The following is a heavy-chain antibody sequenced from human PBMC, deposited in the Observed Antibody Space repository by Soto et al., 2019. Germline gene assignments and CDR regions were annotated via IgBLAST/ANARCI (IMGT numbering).Heavy chain of an antibody. CDR2: IYYSGST. Sequence: PSETLSLTCTVSGGSVSSGDFYWSWIRQPPGKGLEWIGNIYYSGSTNYNPSLKSRATISVDTSKNQFSVRLNSVTASDTAVYYCAPLSVSLSGPYGIHVWGQGTTVTVSS. CDR3: APLSVSLSGPYGIHV. CDR1: GGSVSSGDFY. D-gene: IGHD2-15*01. V-gene: IGHV4-61*08. J-gene: IGHJ6*02.